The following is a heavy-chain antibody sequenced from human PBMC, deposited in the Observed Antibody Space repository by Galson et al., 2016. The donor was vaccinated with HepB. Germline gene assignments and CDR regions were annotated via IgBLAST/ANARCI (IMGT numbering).Heavy chain of an antibody. Sequence: SLRLSCAASGFTFSTSGIHWVRQAPGKGLEWVAVISYDGSNKFYADSVEGRFTISRDNSKNTLYLQMNSLRAEDTALYYCAKDKGSGSYYNEPIPRYFAMDVWGQGTTVTVSS. CDR3: AKDKGSGSYYNEPIPRYFAMDV. J-gene: IGHJ6*02. V-gene: IGHV3-30*18. CDR1: GFTFSTSG. D-gene: IGHD3-10*01. CDR2: ISYDGSNK.